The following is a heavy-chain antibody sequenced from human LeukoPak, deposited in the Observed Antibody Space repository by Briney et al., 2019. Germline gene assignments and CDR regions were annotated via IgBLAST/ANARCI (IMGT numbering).Heavy chain of an antibody. CDR1: GLSVSSNF. V-gene: IGHV3-53*01. CDR2: IYGGGST. Sequence: GGSLRLSRAATGLSVSSNFMSWVRQAPGKGLEWVSVIYGGGSTYFADSVKGRFTISRDTPKNTLYLQMNSLRVEDTAVYYCASWPVGWYGEDSWGQGTLVTVSS. CDR3: ASWPVGWYGEDS. J-gene: IGHJ4*02. D-gene: IGHD6-19*01.